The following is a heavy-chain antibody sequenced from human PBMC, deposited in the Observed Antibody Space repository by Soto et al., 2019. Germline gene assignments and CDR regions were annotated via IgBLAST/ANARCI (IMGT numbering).Heavy chain of an antibody. CDR3: AKDGNSIAYYYYYYMNV. Sequence: GGSLRLSCAASGFTFSSYAMSWVRQAPGKGLEWVSAISGSGGSTYYADSVKGRFTISRDNSKNTLYLQMNSLRAEDTAVYYCAKDGNSIAYYYYYYMNVWGKGTTVTVSS. CDR1: GFTFSSYA. D-gene: IGHD1-7*01. J-gene: IGHJ6*03. CDR2: ISGSGGST. V-gene: IGHV3-23*01.